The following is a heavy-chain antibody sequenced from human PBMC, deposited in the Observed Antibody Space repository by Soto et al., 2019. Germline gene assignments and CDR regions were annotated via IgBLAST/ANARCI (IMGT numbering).Heavy chain of an antibody. V-gene: IGHV4-34*01. CDR1: GGSFTGYY. CDR3: ARGIAAAGTGNWVDP. Sequence: SETLSLTCAVYGGSFTGYYWSWIRQPPGKGLEWIGEINHSGSTNYNPSLKSRVTISVDTSKNQFSLKLSSVTAADTAVYYCARGIAAAGTGNWVDPWGQGTLVTVS. J-gene: IGHJ5*02. CDR2: INHSGST. D-gene: IGHD6-13*01.